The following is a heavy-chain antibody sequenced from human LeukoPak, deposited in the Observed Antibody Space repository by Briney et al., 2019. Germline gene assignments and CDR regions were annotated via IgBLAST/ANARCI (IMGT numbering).Heavy chain of an antibody. CDR1: GYTFTGYF. CDR3: ARDLRPSRWLQFSTLGHYFDY. CDR2: INPNSGGT. V-gene: IGHV1-2*02. Sequence: ASVKVSCKASGYTFTGYFMHWVRQAPGQGLEWMGWINPNSGGTNYAQKFQGRVTMTRDTSISTAYMELSRLRSDDTAVYYCARDLRPSRWLQFSTLGHYFDYWGQGTLVTVSS. D-gene: IGHD5-24*01. J-gene: IGHJ4*02.